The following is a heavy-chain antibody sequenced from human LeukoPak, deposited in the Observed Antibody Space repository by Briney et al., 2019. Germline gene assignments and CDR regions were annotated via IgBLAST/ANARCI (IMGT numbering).Heavy chain of an antibody. J-gene: IGHJ4*02. CDR3: ALTRHDLWRTAGYFDY. V-gene: IGHV5-51*01. D-gene: IGHD3-3*01. CDR2: INPGDSDT. CDR1: AYSFPSYL. Sequence: GVPLKFSSKASAYSFPSYLTGWVRQMPAKGLEWRGVINPGDSDTRYSPSFQGQVTISADKSISTAYLQWSRLKASDTAMYCCALTRHDLWRTAGYFDYWGQGTLVTVSS.